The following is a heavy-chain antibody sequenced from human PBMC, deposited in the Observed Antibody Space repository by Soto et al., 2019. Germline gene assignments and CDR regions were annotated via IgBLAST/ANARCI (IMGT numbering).Heavy chain of an antibody. CDR3: AREALYGMDV. V-gene: IGHV3-30-3*01. J-gene: IGHJ6*02. Sequence: QVQLVESGGGVVQPGRSLRLSCAASGFTFSSYAMHWVRQAPGKGLEWVAVISYDGSNKYYADSVKGRFTISRDNSKNTLYLQMNSLRAEETAVYYCAREALYGMDVWGQGTTVTVSS. CDR2: ISYDGSNK. CDR1: GFTFSSYA.